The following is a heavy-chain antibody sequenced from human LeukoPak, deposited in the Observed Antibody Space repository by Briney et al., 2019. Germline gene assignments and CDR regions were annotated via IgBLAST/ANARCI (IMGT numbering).Heavy chain of an antibody. CDR1: GGSIISGGYY. Sequence: SQTLSLTCTVSGGSIISGGYYWGWIRQHPGKGLEWIAYIYYTGCTYYNPSLKSRLTISVDTSKNHFSLRLSSMTAADTAVYYCARVPSVIDAFDIWGQGTMVTVSS. D-gene: IGHD2-21*01. CDR2: IYYTGCT. J-gene: IGHJ3*02. V-gene: IGHV4-31*03. CDR3: ARVPSVIDAFDI.